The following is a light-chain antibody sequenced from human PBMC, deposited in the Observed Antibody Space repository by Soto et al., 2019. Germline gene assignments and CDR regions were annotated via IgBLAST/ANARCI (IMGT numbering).Light chain of an antibody. CDR2: ATS. CDR1: QSVGSSY. Sequence: EIVLTQSPGALSLSPGERATLSCRASQSVGSSYLAWYQQKPGQAPRLLMYATSSRAAGIPDRFSGSGSGTDVTLTISRLEPEDFAVYYCQQYGSSPRTFGQGTKLEIK. J-gene: IGKJ2*01. CDR3: QQYGSSPRT. V-gene: IGKV3-20*01.